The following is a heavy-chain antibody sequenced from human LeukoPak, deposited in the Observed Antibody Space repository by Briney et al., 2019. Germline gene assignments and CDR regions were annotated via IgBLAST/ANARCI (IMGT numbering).Heavy chain of an antibody. D-gene: IGHD3-10*01. J-gene: IGHJ5*02. V-gene: IGHV3-21*01. Sequence: GGSLRLSCAASGFTFSSYEMNWVRQAPGKGLEWVSSISSSSSYIYYADSVKGRFTISRDNAKNSLYLQMNSLRAEDTAVYYCATRGNWFDPWGQGTLVTVSS. CDR1: GFTFSSYE. CDR2: ISSSSSYI. CDR3: ATRGNWFDP.